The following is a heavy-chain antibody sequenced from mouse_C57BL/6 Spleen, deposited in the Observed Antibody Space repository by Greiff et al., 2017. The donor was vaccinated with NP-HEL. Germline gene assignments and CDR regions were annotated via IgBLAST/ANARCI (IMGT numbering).Heavy chain of an antibody. V-gene: IGHV1-22*01. D-gene: IGHD3-3*01. J-gene: IGHJ2*01. CDR3: ANTGTAFDY. CDR2: INPNNGGT. Sequence: DVQLQESGPELVKPGASVKMSCKASGYTFTDYNMHWVKQSHGKSLEWIGYINPNNGGTSYNQKFKGKATLTVNKSSSTAYMELRSLTSEDSAVYYCANTGTAFDYWGQGTTLTVSS. CDR1: GYTFTDYN.